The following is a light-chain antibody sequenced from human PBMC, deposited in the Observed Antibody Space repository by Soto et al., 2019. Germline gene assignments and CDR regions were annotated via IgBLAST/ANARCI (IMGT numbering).Light chain of an antibody. CDR1: QGISTY. CDR3: HQLNTYPFT. CDR2: AAS. J-gene: IGKJ3*01. Sequence: DIQLTQSPSFLSASVGDRVTITCRASQGISTYLAWYQQRPGKAPNLLIYAASTLRSGVPSRFSGSGSGTEFTLTISSLQPEDFATYYCHQLNTYPFTFGPGTKVDIK. V-gene: IGKV1-9*01.